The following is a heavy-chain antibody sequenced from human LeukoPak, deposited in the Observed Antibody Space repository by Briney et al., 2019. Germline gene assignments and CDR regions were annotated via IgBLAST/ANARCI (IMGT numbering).Heavy chain of an antibody. J-gene: IGHJ3*02. D-gene: IGHD1-26*01. Sequence: SETLSLTCTVSGGSISSSSYYWGWIRQPPGKGLEWIGSIYHSGSTYYNPSLKSRVTISVDTSKNQFSLKLSSVTAADTAVYYCARDGSYHGASFDIWGQGTMVTVSS. CDR2: IYHSGST. V-gene: IGHV4-39*07. CDR1: GGSISSSSYY. CDR3: ARDGSYHGASFDI.